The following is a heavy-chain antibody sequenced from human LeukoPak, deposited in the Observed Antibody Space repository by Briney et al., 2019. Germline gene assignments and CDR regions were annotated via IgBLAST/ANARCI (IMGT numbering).Heavy chain of an antibody. D-gene: IGHD3-9*01. CDR2: ITSSSSTI. CDR3: ARNFNS. V-gene: IGHV3-48*01. Sequence: PGGSLRLSCAASGFTFTRYTMNWVRQSPGRGLEGVSYITSSSSTIYYADSVKGRFTMSRNNAENSLYLQMNSLRAEETAVYYCARNFNSWGQGSLVTVSS. CDR1: GFTFTRYT. J-gene: IGHJ4*02.